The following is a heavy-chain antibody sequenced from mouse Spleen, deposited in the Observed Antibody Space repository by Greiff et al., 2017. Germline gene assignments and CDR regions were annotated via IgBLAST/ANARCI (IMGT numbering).Heavy chain of an antibody. CDR1: GFTFSSYA. D-gene: IGHD2-2*01. V-gene: IGHV5-6-5*01. CDR3: ARDGYPDWYFDV. J-gene: IGHJ1*01. CDR2: ISSGGST. Sequence: EVKLVESGGGLVKPGGSLKLSCAASGFTFSSYAMSWVRQTPEKGLEWVASISSGGSTYYPDSVKGRFTISRDNARNILYLQMSSLRSEDTSMYYCARDGYPDWYFDVWGAGTTVTVSS.